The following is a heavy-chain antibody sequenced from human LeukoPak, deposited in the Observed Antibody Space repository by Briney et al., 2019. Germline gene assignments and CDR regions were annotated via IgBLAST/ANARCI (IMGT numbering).Heavy chain of an antibody. Sequence: GGSLRLSCAASGFTVSSNYMSWVRQAPGKGLERVSVIYSGGSTYYADSVKGRFTISRDNSKNTLYLQMNSLRAADTAVYYCARGRRITMVRGVVLNFVRVTFDIWGQGTMVTVSS. CDR2: IYSGGST. J-gene: IGHJ3*02. CDR3: ARGRRITMVRGVVLNFVRVTFDI. CDR1: GFTVSSNY. D-gene: IGHD3-10*01. V-gene: IGHV3-66*01.